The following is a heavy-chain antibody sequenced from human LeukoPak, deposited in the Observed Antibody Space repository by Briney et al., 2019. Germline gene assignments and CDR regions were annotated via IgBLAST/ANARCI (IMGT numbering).Heavy chain of an antibody. CDR1: GYTFTSYG. CDR3: ARHETVDYYYMDV. CDR2: ISAYNGNT. Sequence: EASVKVSCKASGYTFTSYGISWVRQAPGQGLEWMGWISAYNGNTNYAQKLQGRVTMTTDTSTSTAYMELRSLRPDDTAVYYCARHETVDYYYMDVWGKGTTVTVSS. D-gene: IGHD4-11*01. J-gene: IGHJ6*03. V-gene: IGHV1-18*01.